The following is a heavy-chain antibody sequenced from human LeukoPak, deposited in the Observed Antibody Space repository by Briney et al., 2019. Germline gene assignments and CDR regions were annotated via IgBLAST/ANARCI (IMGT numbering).Heavy chain of an antibody. CDR1: XFTFSSYP. V-gene: IGHV3-64*01. CDR3: ARDRASDY. J-gene: IGHJ4*02. CDR2: ISPNGDST. Sequence: XSCXAXXFTFSSYPMHWVRRAPGKGLEYVSAISPNGDSTYYANSVKGRFTISRDNSKNTLYLQVGSLRVEDMAVYYCARDRASDYWGQGTLVTVSS.